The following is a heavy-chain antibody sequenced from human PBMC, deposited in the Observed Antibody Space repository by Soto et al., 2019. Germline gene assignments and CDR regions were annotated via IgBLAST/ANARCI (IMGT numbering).Heavy chain of an antibody. D-gene: IGHD3-3*01. CDR3: AKNGDYDFWSHYNWFDP. J-gene: IGHJ5*02. CDR1: GFTFSSYG. CDR2: ISGSGGST. V-gene: IGHV3-23*01. Sequence: GGSLRLSCAASGFTFSSYGMHWVRQAPGKGLEWVSAISGSGGSTYYADYVKGRFTISRDNSKNKLYLQMNSLRAEDTAVYYCAKNGDYDFWSHYNWFDPWGQGTLVTVSS.